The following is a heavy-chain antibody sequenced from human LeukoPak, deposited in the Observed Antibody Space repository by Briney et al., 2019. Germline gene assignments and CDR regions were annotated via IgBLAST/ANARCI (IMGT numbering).Heavy chain of an antibody. CDR3: ARKGSWIQLWLRTSHYYFDY. Sequence: SETLSLTCAVYGGSFSGYYWSRIRQPPGKGLEWIGEINHSGSTNYNPSLKSRVTISVDTSKNQFSLKLSSVTAADTAVYYCARKGSWIQLWLRTSHYYFDYWGQGTLVTVSS. CDR1: GGSFSGYY. V-gene: IGHV4-34*01. D-gene: IGHD5-18*01. J-gene: IGHJ4*02. CDR2: INHSGST.